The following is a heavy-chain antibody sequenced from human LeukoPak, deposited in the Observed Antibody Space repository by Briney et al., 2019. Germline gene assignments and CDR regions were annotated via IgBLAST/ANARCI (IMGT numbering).Heavy chain of an antibody. CDR2: IIPILGIA. Sequence: ASVKVSCKASGGTFSSYAISWVRQAPGQGLEWMGRIIPILGIANYAQKFQGRVTITADKSTSTAYMELSSLRSEDTAVYYCARDRSDSSGYYYPYFDYWGQGTLVTVSS. CDR3: ARDRSDSSGYYYPYFDY. CDR1: GGTFSSYA. J-gene: IGHJ4*02. D-gene: IGHD3-22*01. V-gene: IGHV1-69*04.